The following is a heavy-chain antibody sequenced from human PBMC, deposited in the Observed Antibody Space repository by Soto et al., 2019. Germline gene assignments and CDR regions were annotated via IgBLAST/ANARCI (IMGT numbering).Heavy chain of an antibody. D-gene: IGHD3-10*01. CDR2: ISYDGSNK. J-gene: IGHJ6*02. CDR1: GFTFSSYG. Sequence: QPGGSLRLSCAASGFTFSSYGMHWVRQAPGKGLEWVAVISYDGSNKYYADSVKGRFTISRDNSKNTLYLQMNSLRAEDTAVYYCAKAFRRGYYGMDVWGQGTTVTVSS. CDR3: AKAFRRGYYGMDV. V-gene: IGHV3-30*18.